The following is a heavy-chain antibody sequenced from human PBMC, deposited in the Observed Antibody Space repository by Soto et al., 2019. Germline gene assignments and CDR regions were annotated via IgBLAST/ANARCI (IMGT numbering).Heavy chain of an antibody. Sequence: QITLKESGPTLVKPTQTLTLTCTFSGFSLSTSGVVVGWIRQPPGKALEWLALIYWNDDKRYSPSMKSRLTIPTDTSKSQVVLTMTNMYPVDTATYYCAHRRVDYYDSSGYYNYWGQGTLVTVSS. J-gene: IGHJ4*02. V-gene: IGHV2-5*01. CDR3: AHRRVDYYDSSGYYNY. CDR2: IYWNDDK. CDR1: GFSLSTSGVV. D-gene: IGHD3-22*01.